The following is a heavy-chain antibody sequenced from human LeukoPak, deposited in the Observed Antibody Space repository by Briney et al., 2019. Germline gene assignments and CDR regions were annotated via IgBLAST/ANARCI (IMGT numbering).Heavy chain of an antibody. J-gene: IGHJ3*02. CDR2: ISYDGSNK. D-gene: IGHD2-21*01. V-gene: IGHV3-30*14. Sequence: PGGSLRLSCAASGFTFSNYAMHWVRQAPGKGLEWVAVISYDGSNKYYADSVKGRFTISRDNSKHTLYLQMNSLRAEDTAVYYCASEDTYSVFDDAFDIWGQGTMVTVSS. CDR3: ASEDTYSVFDDAFDI. CDR1: GFTFSNYA.